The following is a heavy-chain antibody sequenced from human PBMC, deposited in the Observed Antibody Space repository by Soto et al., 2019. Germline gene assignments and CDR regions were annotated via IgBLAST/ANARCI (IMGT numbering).Heavy chain of an antibody. CDR2: IYHTGRS. J-gene: IGHJ4*02. V-gene: IGHV4-4*02. Sequence: SETLSLTCSVSGDSINNKNWWTWLRQPPGKRLEWIGDIYHTGRSSYNPSLKSRVTISVDTSKNQFSLKLSSVTAADTAVYYCAGTRGYCSGGSCPTVVDYWGQGTLVTVSS. CDR1: GDSINNKNW. CDR3: AGTRGYCSGGSCPTVVDY. D-gene: IGHD2-15*01.